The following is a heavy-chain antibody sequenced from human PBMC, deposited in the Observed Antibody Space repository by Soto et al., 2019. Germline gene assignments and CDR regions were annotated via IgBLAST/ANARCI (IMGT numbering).Heavy chain of an antibody. CDR3: ARVVEVCSSTSCYIRFDP. D-gene: IGHD2-2*02. Sequence: GASVKVSCKASGYTFTGYYMHWVRQAPGQGLEWMGWINPNSGGTNYAQKFQGWVTMTRDTSISTAYMELSRLRSGDTAVYYCARVVEVCSSTSCYIRFDPWGQGTLVTVSS. CDR1: GYTFTGYY. CDR2: INPNSGGT. V-gene: IGHV1-2*04. J-gene: IGHJ5*02.